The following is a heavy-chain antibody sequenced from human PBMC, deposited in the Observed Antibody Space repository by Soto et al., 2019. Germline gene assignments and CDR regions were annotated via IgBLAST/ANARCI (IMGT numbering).Heavy chain of an antibody. J-gene: IGHJ4*02. CDR1: GFTLSSYA. CDR2: ISGTCGST. D-gene: IGHD3-22*01. CDR3: AKEMTSGYYFFDY. Sequence: EVQLLQSGGGLVQPGGSLRLSCAASGFTLSSYAMSWVRQAPGKGLEWVSTISGTCGSTYYPDSVKGRFTISRDNSKNTVYLQMNSLRAEDAAVYYCAKEMTSGYYFFDYWGPGTLVTVSS. V-gene: IGHV3-23*01.